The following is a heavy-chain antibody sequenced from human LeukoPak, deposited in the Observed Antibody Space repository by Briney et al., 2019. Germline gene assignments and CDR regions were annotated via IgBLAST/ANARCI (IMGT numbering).Heavy chain of an antibody. D-gene: IGHD3-3*01. Sequence: SETLSLTRTVSGGSISSSSYYWSWIRQPPGKGLEWIGYIYYSGSTYYNPSLKSRVTISVDTSKNQFSLKLSSVTAADTAVYYCARDMAMYYDFWSGYYEDVWGKGTTVTVSS. CDR3: ARDMAMYYDFWSGYYEDV. J-gene: IGHJ6*04. CDR1: GGSISSSSYY. CDR2: IYYSGST. V-gene: IGHV4-30-4*08.